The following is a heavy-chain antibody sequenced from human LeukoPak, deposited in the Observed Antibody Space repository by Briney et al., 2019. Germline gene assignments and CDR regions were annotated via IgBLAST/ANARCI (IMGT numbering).Heavy chain of an antibody. Sequence: GASVKVSCKVSGYTLTELSMHWVRQAPGKGLEWMGGFDPEDGETIYAQKFQGRVTMTEDTSTDTAYMELSSLRSEDTAVYYCARELQYYYGSGIPGGRYGMDVWGQGTTVTVS. CDR2: FDPEDGET. J-gene: IGHJ6*02. D-gene: IGHD3-10*01. V-gene: IGHV1-24*01. CDR3: ARELQYYYGSGIPGGRYGMDV. CDR1: GYTLTELS.